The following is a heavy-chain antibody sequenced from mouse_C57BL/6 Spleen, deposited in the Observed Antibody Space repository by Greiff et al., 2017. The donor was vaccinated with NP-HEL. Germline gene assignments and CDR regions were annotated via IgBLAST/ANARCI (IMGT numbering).Heavy chain of an antibody. CDR1: GFTFSSYA. J-gene: IGHJ4*01. Sequence: EVKVEESGGGLVKPGGSLKLSCAASGFTFSSYAMSWVRQTPEKRLEWVATISDGGSYTYYPDNVKGRFTISRDNAKNNLYLQMSHLKSEDTAMYYCARVDYGNAMDYWGQGTSVTVSS. D-gene: IGHD1-1*02. CDR2: ISDGGSYT. V-gene: IGHV5-4*03. CDR3: ARVDYGNAMDY.